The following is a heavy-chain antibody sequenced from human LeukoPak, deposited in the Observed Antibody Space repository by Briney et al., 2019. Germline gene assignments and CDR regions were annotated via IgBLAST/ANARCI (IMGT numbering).Heavy chain of an antibody. CDR2: INPRGGST. CDR1: GYTFTSYV. V-gene: IGHV1-8*02. Sequence: GASVKVSCEASGYTFTSYVISGVRQAPGQRREWMGIINPRGGSTSCAQKFQGRVTLSWTTSISTAYIELSSLKSEDTAVYFCARSGPIYLRFGGQGTLVTVSS. CDR3: ARSGPIYLRF. D-gene: IGHD2-2*02. J-gene: IGHJ4*02.